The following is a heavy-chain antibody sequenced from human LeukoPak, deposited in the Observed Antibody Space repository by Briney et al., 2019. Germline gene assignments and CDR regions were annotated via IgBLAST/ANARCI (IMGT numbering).Heavy chain of an antibody. V-gene: IGHV4-34*01. CDR3: ARSAGSLDY. Sequence: PSETLSLTCAVHGGSFSGYYWSWIRQPPGKGLGWRGEINRSGSTNYNPSLKSRDTTSSDTSKNQVSLKLSSVTAADTAVYYSARSAGSLDYWGQGTLVTVSS. CDR1: GGSFSGYY. J-gene: IGHJ4*02. D-gene: IGHD3-10*01. CDR2: INRSGST.